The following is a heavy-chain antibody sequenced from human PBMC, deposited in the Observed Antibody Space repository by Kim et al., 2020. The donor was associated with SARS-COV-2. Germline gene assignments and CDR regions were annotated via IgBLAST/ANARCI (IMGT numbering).Heavy chain of an antibody. CDR3: ATAMYGSGSYSARFDY. V-gene: IGHV1-24*01. J-gene: IGHJ4*02. Sequence: ASVKVSCKVSGYTLTELSMHWVRQAPGKGLEWMGVFDPEDGETIYAQKFQGRVTMTEDTSTDTAYMELSSLRSEDTAVYYCATAMYGSGSYSARFDYWGQGTLVTVSS. CDR1: GYTLTELS. CDR2: FDPEDGET. D-gene: IGHD3-10*01.